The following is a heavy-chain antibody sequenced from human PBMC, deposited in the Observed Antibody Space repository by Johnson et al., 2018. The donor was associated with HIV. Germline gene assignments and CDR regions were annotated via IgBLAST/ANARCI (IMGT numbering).Heavy chain of an antibody. V-gene: IGHV3-30-3*01. D-gene: IGHD6-13*01. CDR3: AKDFIAAAGHDAFDS. Sequence: VQLVESGGGVVQPGRSLRLSCAASGFTFSSYAMHWVRQAPGKGLEWVAVISYDGSNKYYADSVKGRFTISRDNSKNTLYLQMNSLRAEDTAVYSCAKDFIAAAGHDAFDSWGQGTMVTGSS. CDR2: ISYDGSNK. J-gene: IGHJ3*02. CDR1: GFTFSSYA.